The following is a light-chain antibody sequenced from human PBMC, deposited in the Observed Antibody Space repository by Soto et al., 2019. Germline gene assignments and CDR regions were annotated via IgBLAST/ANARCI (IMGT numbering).Light chain of an antibody. CDR3: QQYSSLSWT. Sequence: EIVLTQSPGTRSLSPGKRATLSCRASQTVDTKYLARYQFQPGHAPRIIIFGASGSATGIPDRFSGSGSGTDFTLTISGLEDEDFAVYYCQQYSSLSWTFGQGPRGEV. CDR1: QTVDTKY. J-gene: IGKJ1*01. CDR2: GAS. V-gene: IGKV3-20*01.